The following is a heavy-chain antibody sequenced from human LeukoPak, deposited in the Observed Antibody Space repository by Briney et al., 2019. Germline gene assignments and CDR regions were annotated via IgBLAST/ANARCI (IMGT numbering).Heavy chain of an antibody. CDR1: GFTFSTNG. J-gene: IGHJ4*02. Sequence: GGSLRLSCVASGFTFSTNGMHWVRQAPGKGLEWVAVISYDGSKEYYVDSVKGRFTISRDNFKNTLYLQMNSLRPEDTAVYYCAKSMTTIVNPFDDWGQGTLVTVSS. V-gene: IGHV3-30*18. D-gene: IGHD3-22*01. CDR3: AKSMTTIVNPFDD. CDR2: ISYDGSKE.